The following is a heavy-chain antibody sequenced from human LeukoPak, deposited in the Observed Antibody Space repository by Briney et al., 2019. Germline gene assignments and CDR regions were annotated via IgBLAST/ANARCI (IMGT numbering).Heavy chain of an antibody. J-gene: IGHJ4*02. CDR3: AVCSGDCYD. Sequence: GGSLRLSCAASGFTVSSNYMNWVRQAPGKGLEWVSVIYSGGNTYYADSVMGRFAISKSNSKNTLYLQMNSLRAEDTAVYYCAVCSGDCYDWGQGTLVTVSS. D-gene: IGHD2-21*02. V-gene: IGHV3-53*01. CDR1: GFTVSSNY. CDR2: IYSGGNT.